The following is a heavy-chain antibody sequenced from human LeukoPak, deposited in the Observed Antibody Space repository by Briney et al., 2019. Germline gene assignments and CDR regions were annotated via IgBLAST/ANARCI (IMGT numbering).Heavy chain of an antibody. J-gene: IGHJ4*02. Sequence: SVKVSCKVSGGTFSNYAISWVRQAPGQRLEWMGGITPIFATPSYAQKFQGRVTIAADESTSTAYMELSGLRSEDTAVYYCARWAGYCRITNCYSAFDYWGQGTLVTVSS. V-gene: IGHV1-69*13. CDR3: ARWAGYCRITNCYSAFDY. D-gene: IGHD2-2*02. CDR1: GGTFSNYA. CDR2: ITPIFATP.